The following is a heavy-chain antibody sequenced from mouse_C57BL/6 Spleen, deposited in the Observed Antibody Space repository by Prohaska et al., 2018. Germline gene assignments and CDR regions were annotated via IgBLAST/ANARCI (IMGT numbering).Heavy chain of an antibody. Sequence: HGKSLEWIGDINPNNGGTSYNQKFKGKATLTVDKSSSTAYMELRSLTSEDSAVYYCARWASYYGSSYGYFDVWGTGTTVTVSS. CDR3: ARWASYYGSSYGYFDV. CDR2: INPNNGGT. D-gene: IGHD1-1*01. J-gene: IGHJ1*03. V-gene: IGHV1-26*01.